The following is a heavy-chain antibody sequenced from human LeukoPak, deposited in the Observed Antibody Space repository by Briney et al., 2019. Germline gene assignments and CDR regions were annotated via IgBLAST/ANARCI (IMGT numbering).Heavy chain of an antibody. D-gene: IGHD3-22*01. Sequence: SETLSLTCAVYGGSFSGYYWSWIRQPPGKGLEWIGEINHSGSTNYNPSLKSRVTISLDTSKNQFSLKLNSVTAADTAVYYCARETSSDTSGYNYWGQGTLVTVSS. CDR2: INHSGST. J-gene: IGHJ4*02. V-gene: IGHV4-34*09. CDR1: GGSFSGYY. CDR3: ARETSSDTSGYNY.